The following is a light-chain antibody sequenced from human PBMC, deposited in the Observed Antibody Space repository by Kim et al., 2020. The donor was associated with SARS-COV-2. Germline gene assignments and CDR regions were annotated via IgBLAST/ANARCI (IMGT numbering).Light chain of an antibody. CDR3: SSYAGSNNLV. V-gene: IGLV2-8*01. CDR1: SSDVGGYNY. CDR2: EVS. J-gene: IGLJ2*01. Sequence: GQSVTISCTAPSSDVGGYNYVSWYQQHPGKAPKLMIYEVSKRPSGVPDRFSGSKSGNTASLTVSGLQAEDEADYYCSSYAGSNNLVFGGGTQLTVL.